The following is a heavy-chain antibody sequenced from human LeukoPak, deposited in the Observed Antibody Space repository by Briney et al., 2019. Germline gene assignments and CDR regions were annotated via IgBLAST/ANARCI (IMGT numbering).Heavy chain of an antibody. CDR2: VSYDGGNK. D-gene: IGHD3-22*01. J-gene: IGHJ4*02. CDR1: GFIFSSYG. CDR3: ARGLYYYDSSGYYLDC. Sequence: PGGSLRLSCAASGFIFSSYGMNWVRQAPGKGLEWVAIVSYDGGNKYYADSVKGRFTISRDNSKNTLYLQMNSLRAEDTAVYYCARGLYYYDSSGYYLDCWGQGTLVTVSS. V-gene: IGHV3-30*03.